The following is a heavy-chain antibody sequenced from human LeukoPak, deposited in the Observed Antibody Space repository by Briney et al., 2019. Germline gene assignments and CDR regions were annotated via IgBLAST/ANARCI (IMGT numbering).Heavy chain of an antibody. D-gene: IGHD3-10*01. CDR3: AREVRGGNSFDY. CDR1: GFTVSSNY. V-gene: IGHV3-66*01. CDR2: IYSGGST. J-gene: IGHJ4*02. Sequence: GGSLRLSCAASGFTVSSNYMSWVRQAPGKGLEWVSLIYSGGSTYYADSVKGRFIISRDSSKNTLYLQMNSLRAEDTAVHYCAREVRGGNSFDYWGQGTLVTVSS.